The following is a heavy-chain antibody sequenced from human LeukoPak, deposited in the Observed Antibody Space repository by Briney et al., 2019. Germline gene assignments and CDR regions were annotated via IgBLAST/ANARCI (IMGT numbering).Heavy chain of an antibody. CDR2: LSGSGGNT. CDR3: AKSGLNRFDY. J-gene: IGHJ4*02. V-gene: IGHV3-23*01. D-gene: IGHD2-15*01. Sequence: GGSLRLSCAASGFTFSTYAMSWVRQAPGKGLEWVSSLSGSGGNTYYADSVKGRFTISRDTSKNTLYLQLNSLRAEDTAVYYRAKSGLNRFDYWGQGTLVTVSS. CDR1: GFTFSTYA.